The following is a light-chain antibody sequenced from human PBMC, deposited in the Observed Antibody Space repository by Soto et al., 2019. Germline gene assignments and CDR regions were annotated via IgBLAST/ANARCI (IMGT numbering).Light chain of an antibody. J-gene: IGKJ1*01. CDR1: QSVTSNY. V-gene: IGKV3-20*01. CDR3: QQYGSSPGT. CDR2: GAS. Sequence: EILLTQSPGTLSLSPGEIATLSFSASQSVTSNYLAWYQQKPGQAPRLLIFGASIRDTGIPDRFSGSGSGTDFTLTISRLEPEDFAVYYCQQYGSSPGTFGQGTKVDIK.